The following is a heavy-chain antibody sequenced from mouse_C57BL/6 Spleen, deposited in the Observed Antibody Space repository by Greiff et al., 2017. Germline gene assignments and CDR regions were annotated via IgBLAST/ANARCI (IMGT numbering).Heavy chain of an antibody. D-gene: IGHD4-1*01. Sequence: VQLKQSGPELVKPGASVKISCKASGYTFTDYYMNWVKQSHGKSLEWIGDINPNNGGTSYNQKFKGKATLTVDKSSSTAYMELRSLTSEDSAVYYCARSSQDWDYCDYWGQGTTLTVSS. V-gene: IGHV1-26*01. CDR3: ARSSQDWDYCDY. CDR1: GYTFTDYY. CDR2: INPNNGGT. J-gene: IGHJ2*01.